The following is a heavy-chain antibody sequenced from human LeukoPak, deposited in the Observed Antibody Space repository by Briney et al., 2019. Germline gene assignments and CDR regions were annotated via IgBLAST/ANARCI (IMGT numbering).Heavy chain of an antibody. CDR3: ATPPEASAIPEYYFDY. CDR2: INPNSGGT. CDR1: GYTFTGYY. D-gene: IGHD2-2*01. Sequence: ASVKVSCKASGYTFTGYYMHWVRQAPGQGLEWMGWINPNSGGTNYAQKFQGRVTMTRDTSISTAYMELSSLRSEDTAVYYCATPPEASAIPEYYFDYWGQGTLVTVSS. J-gene: IGHJ4*02. V-gene: IGHV1-2*02.